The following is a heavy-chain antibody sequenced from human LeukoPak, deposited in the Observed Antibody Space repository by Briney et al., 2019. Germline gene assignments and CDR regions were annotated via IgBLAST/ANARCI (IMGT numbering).Heavy chain of an antibody. CDR1: GFTFSTYS. J-gene: IGHJ4*02. CDR3: AGNFWSGYYTGY. CDR2: ISSSGSTI. Sequence: GGSLRLSCAASGFTFSTYSMNWVRQAPGKGLEWVSYISSSGSTIYYADSVKGRFTISRDNAKNSLYLQMNSLRAEDTAVYYCAGNFWSGYYTGYWGQGTLVTVSS. V-gene: IGHV3-48*01. D-gene: IGHD3-3*01.